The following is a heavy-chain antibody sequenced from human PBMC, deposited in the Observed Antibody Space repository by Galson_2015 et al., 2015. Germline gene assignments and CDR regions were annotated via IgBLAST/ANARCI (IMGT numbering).Heavy chain of an antibody. V-gene: IGHV1-18*01. CDR2: ISANTGDT. CDR3: ARFGFGELLSY. D-gene: IGHD3-10*01. CDR1: GYTFTSYG. J-gene: IGHJ4*02. Sequence: SVKVSCKASGYTFTSYGISWVRQAPGQGLEWMGWISANTGDTNYAQRLQGRVAMTTDTSTSTAHMELRSLTSDDTAVYYCARFGFGELLSYWGQGALVTVSS.